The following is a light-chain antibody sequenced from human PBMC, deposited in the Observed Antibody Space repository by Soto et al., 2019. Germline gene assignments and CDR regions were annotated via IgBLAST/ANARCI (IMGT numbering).Light chain of an antibody. Sequence: DIQMTQSPSTLSASVGDRVTITCRASQSISAWLAWYQQKPGKAPKLLVYKASTLETGVPSRFSGSGSGTEFTLTISSLQPDDFATYYCHQYHKFPYTFGQGTKLEIK. CDR3: HQYHKFPYT. CDR1: QSISAW. V-gene: IGKV1-5*03. CDR2: KAS. J-gene: IGKJ2*01.